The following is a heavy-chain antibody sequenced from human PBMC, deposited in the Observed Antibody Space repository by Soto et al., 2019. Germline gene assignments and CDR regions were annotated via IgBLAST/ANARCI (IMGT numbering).Heavy chain of an antibody. CDR3: ARADRTRNWFDP. Sequence: SETLSLTCAVYGGSFSGYYWSWIRQPPGKGLEWIGEINHSGSTNYNPSLKSRVTISVDTSKNQFSLKLSSVTAADTAVYYCARADRTRNWFDPWGQGTLVTVS. V-gene: IGHV4-34*01. CDR2: INHSGST. J-gene: IGHJ5*02. D-gene: IGHD6-19*01. CDR1: GGSFSGYY.